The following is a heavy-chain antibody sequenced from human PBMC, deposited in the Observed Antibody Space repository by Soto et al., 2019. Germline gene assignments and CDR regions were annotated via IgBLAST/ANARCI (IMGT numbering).Heavy chain of an antibody. CDR2: ISGGGVTT. V-gene: IGHV3-23*01. CDR3: VRGVGVRGVSLYYCGLDV. D-gene: IGHD3-10*01. Sequence: GGSLRLSCVASGFTFSFYPMNWVRQTPGKGLEWVSGISGGGVTTYYGDSVKGRFTISRDNSKNTLYLQMNSLRAEDTASYYCVRGVGVRGVSLYYCGLDVWGQGTTGTVSS. J-gene: IGHJ6*02. CDR1: GFTFSFYP.